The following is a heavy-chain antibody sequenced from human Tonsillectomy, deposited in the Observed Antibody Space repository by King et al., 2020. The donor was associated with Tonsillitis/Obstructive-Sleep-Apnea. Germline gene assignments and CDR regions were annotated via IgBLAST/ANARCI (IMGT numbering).Heavy chain of an antibody. CDR2: IWYDGTNE. Sequence: VQLVESGGGVVQPGRSLRLSCAASRFIFSSYGMHWVRQAPGKGLEWVAVIWYDGTNEYYTDSVKGRFTISRDNSKNTLYLQRSSLRAEDTAVYYWARANVLPAARHGRDMDVWGKGTPVTVSS. D-gene: IGHD2-2*01. J-gene: IGHJ6*03. V-gene: IGHV3-33*01. CDR3: ARANVLPAARHGRDMDV. CDR1: RFIFSSYG.